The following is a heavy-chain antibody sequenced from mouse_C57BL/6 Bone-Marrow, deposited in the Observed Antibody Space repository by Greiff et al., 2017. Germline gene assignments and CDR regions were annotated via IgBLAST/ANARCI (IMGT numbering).Heavy chain of an antibody. Sequence: EVKLVESGGDLVKPGGSLKLSCAASGFTFSSYGMSWVRQTPDKRLEWVATISSGGSYTYYPDSVKGRFTISRDNAKNTLYLQMSSLKSEDTAMYYCARPNYGNYVDYAMDDWGQGPSVTVAS. CDR2: ISSGGSYT. CDR3: ARPNYGNYVDYAMDD. D-gene: IGHD2-1*01. CDR1: GFTFSSYG. J-gene: IGHJ4*01. V-gene: IGHV5-6*01.